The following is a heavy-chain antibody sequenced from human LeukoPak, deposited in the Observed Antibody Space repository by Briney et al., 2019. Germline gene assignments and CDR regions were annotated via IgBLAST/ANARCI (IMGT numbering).Heavy chain of an antibody. D-gene: IGHD1-1*01. CDR3: ARAFSSFGTIDY. V-gene: IGHV5-51*01. Sequence: GEFLKISCKGSGYSFTSFWIAWVRQVPGKGLEWMGFIYPGNSDTRYSPSFQGQVTISADKSISTAYLQWSSLKASDTAMYYCARAFSSFGTIDYWGQGTLVTVSS. CDR1: GYSFTSFW. CDR2: IYPGNSDT. J-gene: IGHJ4*02.